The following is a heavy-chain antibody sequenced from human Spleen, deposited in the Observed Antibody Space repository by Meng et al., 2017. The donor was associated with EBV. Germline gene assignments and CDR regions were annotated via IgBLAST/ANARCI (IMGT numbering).Heavy chain of an antibody. D-gene: IGHD3-10*01. V-gene: IGHV4-30-4*01. Sequence: PSPTLSLSCRVSAGGSCWVCYYWRWYRPPPGKGLEWIWYIDGSGSTYSKPSLKSRVRISVDPSKYQFSLNLSSVSAADTAVYYCARGDYRLYLRGTWFDPWGQGTLVTVSS. CDR3: ARGDYRLYLRGTWFDP. CDR2: IDGSGST. J-gene: IGHJ5*02. CDR1: AGGSCWVCYY.